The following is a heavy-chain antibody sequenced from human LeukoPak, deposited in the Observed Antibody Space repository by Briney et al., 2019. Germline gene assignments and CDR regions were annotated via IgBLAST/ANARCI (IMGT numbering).Heavy chain of an antibody. Sequence: ASVKVSCKASGYTFTSYDINWVRQATGQGLEWMGWMNPNRGKTGYAQKFQGRVTMTRNTSINTAYMEQRSMRCEDAAVYYCARAPPKGILTGYCLLDNWGQGTMVTVSS. CDR2: MNPNRGKT. J-gene: IGHJ4*02. V-gene: IGHV1-8*01. D-gene: IGHD3-9*01. CDR1: GYTFTSYD. CDR3: ARAPPKGILTGYCLLDN.